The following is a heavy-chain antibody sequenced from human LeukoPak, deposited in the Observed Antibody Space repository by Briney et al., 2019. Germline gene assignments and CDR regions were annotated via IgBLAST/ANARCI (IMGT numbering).Heavy chain of an antibody. Sequence: ASVKVSCTASGYTFTSYGISWVRQAPGQGLEWMGWISAYNGNTNYAQKLQGRVTMTTDTSKSTAYMELRSIRSDDTAVYYCASLRDMAWFDPWGQGTLVTVSS. CDR3: ASLRDMAWFDP. CDR2: ISAYNGNT. V-gene: IGHV1-18*01. D-gene: IGHD5-24*01. CDR1: GYTFTSYG. J-gene: IGHJ5*02.